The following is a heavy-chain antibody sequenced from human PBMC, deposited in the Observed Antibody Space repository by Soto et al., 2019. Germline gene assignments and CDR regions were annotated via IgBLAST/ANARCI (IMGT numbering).Heavy chain of an antibody. J-gene: IGHJ4*02. Sequence: SLTLSCAASGFSFSPFSMHRVRQAPGKELEWVSYISSSSSTIFYADSVKGRFTISRDNAKNSLYLQMNSLRAEETAVYYCARETGVVVVAPPIDYWGQGTLVTVSS. CDR2: ISSSSSTI. D-gene: IGHD2-15*01. CDR3: ARETGVVVVAPPIDY. CDR1: GFSFSPFS. V-gene: IGHV3-48*01.